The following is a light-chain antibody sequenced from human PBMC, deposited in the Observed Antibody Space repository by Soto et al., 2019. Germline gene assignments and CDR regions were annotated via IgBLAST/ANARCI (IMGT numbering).Light chain of an antibody. J-gene: IGKJ2*01. Sequence: EIVMTQSPATLSVSPGERATLSCRASQSVSRNLAWYQQRPGRAPRLLIYDASTRATDIPARFSGSGSRTEFTLTISSLQSEDFAVYYCQQYNNWPLYTFGQGTKLEIK. CDR2: DAS. V-gene: IGKV3-15*01. CDR3: QQYNNWPLYT. CDR1: QSVSRN.